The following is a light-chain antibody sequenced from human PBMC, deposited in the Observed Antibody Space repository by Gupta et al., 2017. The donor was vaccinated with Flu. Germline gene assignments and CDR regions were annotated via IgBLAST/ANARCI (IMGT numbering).Light chain of an antibody. CDR3: SSYTSISTPYV. Sequence: QSALPQPASVSGSPGQSITISCTGTSSDVGGYNYVSWYQQHPGKAPKLMIYEVSNRPSGVSNRFSGSKSGNTASLTISGLQAEDEADYYCSSYTSISTPYVFGTGTKVTVL. CDR2: EVS. J-gene: IGLJ1*01. V-gene: IGLV2-14*01. CDR1: SSDVGGYNY.